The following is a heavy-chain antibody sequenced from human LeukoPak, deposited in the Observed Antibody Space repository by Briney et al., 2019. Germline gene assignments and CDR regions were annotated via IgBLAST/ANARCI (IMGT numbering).Heavy chain of an antibody. CDR1: GFXFSTYA. D-gene: IGHD4-17*01. V-gene: IGHV3-30-3*01. J-gene: IGHJ4*02. CDR3: ARDKDMTTMTTVDY. CDR2: ISYGGSTK. Sequence: GGSLRLSCGASGFXFSTYAIHWVRQAPGKGLEWVAVISYGGSTKYYADSVKGRFTISRDNSKNTLYLQMNSLRPEDTAVYYCARDKDMTTMTTVDYWGQGTLVTVSS.